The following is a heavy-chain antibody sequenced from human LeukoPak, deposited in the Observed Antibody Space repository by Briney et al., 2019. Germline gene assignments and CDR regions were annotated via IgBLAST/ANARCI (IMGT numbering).Heavy chain of an antibody. Sequence: KPSETLSLTCTVSGGSISSYYWSWIRQPPGKGLEWIGEINHSGSTNYNPSLKSRVTISVDTSKNQFSLKLSSVTAADTAVYYCARARGYYGSGSYYILDYWGQGTLVTVSS. V-gene: IGHV4-34*01. CDR3: ARARGYYGSGSYYILDY. D-gene: IGHD3-10*01. CDR2: INHSGST. J-gene: IGHJ4*02. CDR1: GGSISSYY.